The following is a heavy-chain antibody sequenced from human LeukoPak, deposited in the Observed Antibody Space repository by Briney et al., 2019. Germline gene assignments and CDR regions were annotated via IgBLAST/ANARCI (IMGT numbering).Heavy chain of an antibody. Sequence: PSETLSLTCTVSGGSISSGDYYWSWIRQPPGKGLEWIGEINHSGSTNYNPSLKSRVTISVDTSKNQFSLKLSSVTAADTAVYYCARGIAVAGTGEDDYWGQGTLVTVSS. CDR3: ARGIAVAGTGEDDY. D-gene: IGHD6-19*01. CDR1: GGSISSGDYY. J-gene: IGHJ4*02. CDR2: INHSGST. V-gene: IGHV4-39*07.